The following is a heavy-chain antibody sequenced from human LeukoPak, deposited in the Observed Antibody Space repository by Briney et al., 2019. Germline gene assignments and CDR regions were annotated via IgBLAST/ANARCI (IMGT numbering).Heavy chain of an antibody. D-gene: IGHD3-10*01. Sequence: SETLSLTCAVYGGSFSDYYWAWIRQPPGKGLEWIGEINHNGGINYNPSLKSRVTLSLDTSMNHVSLRLTSVTAADTGVYYCARGFLAHFYGSGSHDYWGQGTLVIVSS. CDR1: GGSFSDYY. CDR2: INHNGGI. CDR3: ARGFLAHFYGSGSHDY. V-gene: IGHV4-34*01. J-gene: IGHJ4*02.